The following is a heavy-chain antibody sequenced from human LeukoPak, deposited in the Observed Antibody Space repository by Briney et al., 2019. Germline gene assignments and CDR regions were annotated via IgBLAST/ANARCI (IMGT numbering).Heavy chain of an antibody. CDR3: AKDAGAMVRGVIDY. CDR2: ISGSGGRT. Sequence: AGGSLRLSCAASGFIFSSYAMNWVRQAPGKGLEWVSVISGSGGRTYYIDSVKGRFTISRDNSKNTLYLQMNSLRAEDTAVYYCAKDAGAMVRGVIDYWGQGTLVTVSS. CDR1: GFIFSSYA. D-gene: IGHD3-10*01. V-gene: IGHV3-23*01. J-gene: IGHJ4*02.